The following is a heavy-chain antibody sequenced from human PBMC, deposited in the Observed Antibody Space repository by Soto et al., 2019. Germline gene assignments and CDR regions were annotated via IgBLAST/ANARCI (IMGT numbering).Heavy chain of an antibody. V-gene: IGHV4-39*01. CDR2: IYYSGSA. J-gene: IGHJ6*03. D-gene: IGHD2-2*01. Sequence: QLQLQESGPGLVKPSETLSLTCTVSGGSISSSGYYWGWIRQPPGKGLEWNGSIYYSGSAYYNPFLKNRVPMSLDKSRNQSSLDLNSETAATTAIYYCARQVQRGSTTYYSYYYYMDVWGKGNTVTVSS. CDR1: GGSISSSGYY. CDR3: ARQVQRGSTTYYSYYYYMDV.